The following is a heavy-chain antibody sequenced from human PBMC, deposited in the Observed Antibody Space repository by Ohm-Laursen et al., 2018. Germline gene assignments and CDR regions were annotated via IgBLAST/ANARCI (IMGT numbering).Heavy chain of an antibody. J-gene: IGHJ3*01. V-gene: IGHV4-4*08. CDR3: ASSQSSSWYHAFDV. Sequence: SDTLSLTCSVSGASISSYYWTWIRQPPGKGLEWIGHFYHSGGTNNNPSFKSRVPISIDTSKNQVSLNLNSVTAADTAVYYCASSQSSSWYHAFDVWGQGTMVTVSS. CDR1: GASISSYY. D-gene: IGHD6-13*01. CDR2: FYHSGGT.